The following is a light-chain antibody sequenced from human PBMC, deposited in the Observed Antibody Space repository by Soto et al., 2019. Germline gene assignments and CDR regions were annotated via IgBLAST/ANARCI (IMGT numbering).Light chain of an antibody. J-gene: IGKJ1*01. CDR2: KAS. CDR1: QSISSG. Sequence: DIQMTQSPSTLSASVGDRVTITCRASQSISSGLAWYQQKPGKAPKRLIYKASRLESGVPSRFSGSGSGTEFTLTISSLQPDDFETYYCQQYNSYWTFGQGTKVEIK. CDR3: QQYNSYWT. V-gene: IGKV1-5*03.